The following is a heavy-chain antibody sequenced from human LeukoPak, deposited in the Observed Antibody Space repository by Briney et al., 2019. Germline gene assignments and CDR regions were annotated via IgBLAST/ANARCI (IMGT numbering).Heavy chain of an antibody. Sequence: GASVKVSCKASGYTFTSYGISLVRQAPGQGLEWMGWISAYNGNTSYAQKLQGRVTMTTDTSTSTAYMELRSLRSDDTAVYYCARDWYRIAAAGGGYYFDYWGQGTLVTVSS. J-gene: IGHJ4*02. CDR1: GYTFTSYG. CDR2: ISAYNGNT. CDR3: ARDWYRIAAAGGGYYFDY. D-gene: IGHD6-13*01. V-gene: IGHV1-18*04.